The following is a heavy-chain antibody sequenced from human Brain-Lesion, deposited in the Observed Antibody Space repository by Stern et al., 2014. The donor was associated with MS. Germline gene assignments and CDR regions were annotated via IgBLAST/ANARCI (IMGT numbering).Heavy chain of an antibody. D-gene: IGHD3-10*01. CDR1: GGSISSSSDY. Sequence: QVQLQESGPGLVKPSETLSLICTVSGGSISSSSDYWGWIRQPPGKGLEWIGNIHYSGSTYYNPSLKSRVTISVDTSKDHFSPNLPSVTAADTAVYYCARHLFGGMYYNWFDPWGQGTLVTVSS. CDR3: ARHLFGGMYYNWFDP. V-gene: IGHV4-39*01. J-gene: IGHJ5*02. CDR2: IHYSGST.